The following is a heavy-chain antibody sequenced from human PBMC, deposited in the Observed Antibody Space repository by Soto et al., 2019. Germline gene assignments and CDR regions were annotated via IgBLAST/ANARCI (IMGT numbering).Heavy chain of an antibody. CDR1: GFTFSSYD. Sequence: GGSPRLSCAASGFTFSSYDMHWVRQATGKGLEWVSAIGTAGDTYYPGSVKGRFTISRENAKNSLYLQMNSLRAGDTAVYYCARGNMITFGKDGDYYYYMDVWGKGTTVTVSS. D-gene: IGHD3-16*01. CDR3: ARGNMITFGKDGDYYYYMDV. CDR2: IGTAGDT. J-gene: IGHJ6*03. V-gene: IGHV3-13*01.